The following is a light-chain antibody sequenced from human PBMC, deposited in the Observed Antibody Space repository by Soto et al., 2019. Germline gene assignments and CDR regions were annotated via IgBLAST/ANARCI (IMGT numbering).Light chain of an antibody. J-gene: IGKJ4*01. CDR2: AAS. CDR3: QQTFLPPLT. CDR1: QTIVTY. V-gene: IGKV1-39*01. Sequence: DIHITQSPSSLPAAVGDTVTITCRTSQTIVTYLNWFQQKSGEAPRLLIYAASNLRSGVSSRFSGSTSATEFTLTITDLRPEDVATYFCQQTFLPPLTFGGGTRVDI.